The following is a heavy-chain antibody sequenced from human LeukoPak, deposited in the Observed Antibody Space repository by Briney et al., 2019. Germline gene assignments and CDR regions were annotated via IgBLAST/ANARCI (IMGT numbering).Heavy chain of an antibody. D-gene: IGHD1-26*01. Sequence: SVKVSCKASGGTFSSYAISWVRQAPGQGLEWMGGIIPIFGTANYAQKFQGRVTITADESTSTAYMELSSLRSEDTAVYYCAKDHSGSYYGGFDYWGQGTLVTVSS. CDR3: AKDHSGSYYGGFDY. V-gene: IGHV1-69*01. CDR1: GGTFSSYA. J-gene: IGHJ4*02. CDR2: IIPIFGTA.